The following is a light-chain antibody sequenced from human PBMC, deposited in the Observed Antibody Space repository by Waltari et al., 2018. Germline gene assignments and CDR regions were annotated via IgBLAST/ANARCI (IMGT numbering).Light chain of an antibody. CDR3: QQYNSFPWT. CDR2: KAS. CDR1: QTISTW. V-gene: IGKV1-5*03. J-gene: IGKJ1*01. Sequence: DIQMTQSPSTLSASVGDMVTITCRASQTISTWLAWYQQKPGKAPKLLIYKASSLESGVPSRFSGSGSGTEFTLTISSLQPDDSATYYCQQYNSFPWTFGQGTKVQI.